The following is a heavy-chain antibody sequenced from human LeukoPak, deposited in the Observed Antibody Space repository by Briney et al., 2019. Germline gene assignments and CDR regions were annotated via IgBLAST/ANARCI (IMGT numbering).Heavy chain of an antibody. J-gene: IGHJ3*02. D-gene: IGHD3-10*01. CDR1: GGSISSGGYY. Sequence: SETLSLTCTVSGGSISSGGYYWSWIRQHPGKGLEWIGYIYYSGSTYYNPSLKSRVTISVDTSKNQFSLKLSSVTAADTAVYYCGSTPRKTYYYGSGSYLGAFDIWGQGTMVTVSS. CDR2: IYYSGST. V-gene: IGHV4-31*03. CDR3: GSTPRKTYYYGSGSYLGAFDI.